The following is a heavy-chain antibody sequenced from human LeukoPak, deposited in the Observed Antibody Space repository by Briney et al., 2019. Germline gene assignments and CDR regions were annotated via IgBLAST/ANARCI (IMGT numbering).Heavy chain of an antibody. D-gene: IGHD3-22*01. CDR3: ATDLSSDYYFDY. V-gene: IGHV1-24*01. CDR2: FDPEDGET. CDR1: GYTLTELS. J-gene: IGHJ4*02. Sequence: ASVKVSCKVSGYTLTELSMHWVRQAPGKGLEWTGGFDPEDGETIYAQKFQGRVTMTEDTSTDTAYMELSSLRSEDTAVYYCATDLSSDYYFDYWGQGTLVTVSS.